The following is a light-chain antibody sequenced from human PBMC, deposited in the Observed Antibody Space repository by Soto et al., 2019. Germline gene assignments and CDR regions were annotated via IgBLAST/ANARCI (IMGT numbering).Light chain of an antibody. V-gene: IGKV3-20*01. J-gene: IGKJ2*01. Sequence: EIVLTQSPGTQSLSPGERATLACRASQSISSSYLAWYQQKPGQAPRLLIYGASSRATGIPDRFSGSGSGTDYTLTISRLEPEDFAVYYCQFFGSSRYTFGQGTKLEIK. CDR2: GAS. CDR3: QFFGSSRYT. CDR1: QSISSSY.